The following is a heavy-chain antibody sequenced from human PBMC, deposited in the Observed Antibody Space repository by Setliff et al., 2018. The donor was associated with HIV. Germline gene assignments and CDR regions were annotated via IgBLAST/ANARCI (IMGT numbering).Heavy chain of an antibody. Sequence: SETLSLTCTVSGGSISSGGYYWSWIRQHPGKGLEWIRYIYYSGGTYYNPSLKSRVTISVDTSKNQVSLKLNSVTAADTAVYYCARHGAAGGGYWGQGTLVTVSS. V-gene: IGHV4-31*02. CDR3: ARHGAAGGGY. CDR1: GGSISSGGYY. J-gene: IGHJ4*02. CDR2: IYYSGGT. D-gene: IGHD6-25*01.